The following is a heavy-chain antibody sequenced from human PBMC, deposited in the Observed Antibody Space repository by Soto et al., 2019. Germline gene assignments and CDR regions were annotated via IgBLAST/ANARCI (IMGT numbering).Heavy chain of an antibody. Sequence: QLQLQESGSGLVKPSQTLSLTCAVSGGSISSGGYSWRWIRQPPGKGLEWIGYIYHSGSTYYNPSLKSRGNISVDRFKNPVSLKSSCVSGADTAVVYSAAGGGLPRYYWGQGTLVTVSS. CDR2: IYHSGST. V-gene: IGHV4-30-2*01. CDR1: GGSISSGGYS. J-gene: IGHJ4*02. D-gene: IGHD5-12*01. CDR3: AAGGGLPRYY.